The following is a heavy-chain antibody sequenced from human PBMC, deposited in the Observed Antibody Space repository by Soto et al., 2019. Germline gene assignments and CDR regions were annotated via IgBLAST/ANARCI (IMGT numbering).Heavy chain of an antibody. Sequence: GGSLRLSCAASGFTFSSYWMSWVRQAPGKGLEWVANIKQDGSEKYYVDSVKGRFTISRDNAKNSLYLQMNSLRAEDTAVYYCSRGKKRIPSYYYYYYMDVWGKGTTVTVSS. J-gene: IGHJ6*03. CDR1: GFTFSSYW. CDR2: IKQDGSEK. V-gene: IGHV3-7*01. CDR3: SRGKKRIPSYYYYYYMDV.